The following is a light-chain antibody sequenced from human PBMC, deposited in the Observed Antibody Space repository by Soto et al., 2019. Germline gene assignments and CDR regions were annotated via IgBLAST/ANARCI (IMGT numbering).Light chain of an antibody. Sequence: EIVMTQSPVILSVSPGESATLSCRASQSVSTNLAWYQQKPGQAPRLLIYGSSIRATGIPARFSGSASGTEFTLTISSLQSEDFAVYYCQQNKNWPFTFGPGTRWIS. CDR2: GSS. CDR3: QQNKNWPFT. CDR1: QSVSTN. J-gene: IGKJ3*01. V-gene: IGKV3-15*01.